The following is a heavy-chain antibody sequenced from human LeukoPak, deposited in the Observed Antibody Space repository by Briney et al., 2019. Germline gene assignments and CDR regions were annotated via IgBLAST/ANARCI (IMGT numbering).Heavy chain of an antibody. CDR1: GGTFSSYA. CDR3: ARVIGAAFDI. V-gene: IGHV1-69*13. CDR2: IIPIFGTA. D-gene: IGHD3-22*01. Sequence: ASVKVSCKASGGTFSSYAISWVRQDPGQGLEWTGGIIPIFGTANYAQKFQGRVTITADESTSTAYMELSSLRSEDTAVYYCARVIGAAFDIWGQGTMVTVSS. J-gene: IGHJ3*02.